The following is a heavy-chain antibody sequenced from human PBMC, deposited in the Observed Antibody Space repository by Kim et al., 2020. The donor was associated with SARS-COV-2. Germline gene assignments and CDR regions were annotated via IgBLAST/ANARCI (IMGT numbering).Heavy chain of an antibody. CDR1: GFTFSDYY. J-gene: IGHJ3*02. V-gene: IGHV3-11*04. D-gene: IGHD1-26*01. CDR3: AIDLDLRVGASHYDAFD. Sequence: GGSLRLSCAASGFTFSDYYMSWIRQAPGKGLEWVSCISSSGSTIHYADSVKGRFTISRDSAKNSLHLQMNSLGADDTAVYYCAIDLDLRVGASHYDAFD. CDR2: ISSSGSTI.